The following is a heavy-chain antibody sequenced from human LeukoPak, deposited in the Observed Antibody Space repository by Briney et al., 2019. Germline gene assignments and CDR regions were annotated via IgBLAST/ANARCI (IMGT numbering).Heavy chain of an antibody. D-gene: IGHD3-3*01. V-gene: IGHV3-7*01. CDR1: GFTFSSYW. Sequence: GGSLRLSCAASGFTFSSYWMSWVRQAPGKGLEWVANIKQDGSEKYYVDSVKGRFTISRDNAKNSLYLQMNSLRAEDTAVYYCARNPDYDFWSGYLLGSTIKDVWGQGTTVTVSS. CDR3: ARNPDYDFWSGYLLGSTIKDV. CDR2: IKQDGSEK. J-gene: IGHJ6*02.